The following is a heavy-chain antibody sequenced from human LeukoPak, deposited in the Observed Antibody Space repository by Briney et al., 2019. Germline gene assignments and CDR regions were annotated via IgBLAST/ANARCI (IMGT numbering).Heavy chain of an antibody. J-gene: IGHJ4*02. D-gene: IGHD5-18*01. CDR3: VRYSHGYVNY. V-gene: IGHV4-59*12. CDR2: IYYTGIT. Sequence: SETLSLTCTVSGGSISSYYWSWIRQPAGKGLEWIGTIYYTGITYYNPSLKSRVTISVDTSNNQFSLRLSSVTAADTAVYYCVRYSHGYVNYWGQGTLVTVSS. CDR1: GGSISSYY.